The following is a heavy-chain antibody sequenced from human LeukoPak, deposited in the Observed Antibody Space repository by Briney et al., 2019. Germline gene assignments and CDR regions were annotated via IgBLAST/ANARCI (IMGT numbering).Heavy chain of an antibody. D-gene: IGHD2-15*01. Sequence: LSLTCTVSGDSFTSVTDYWAWIRQPPGKGLEWVSFISSTGGTIYYADAVKGRFTVSRDNAKNSLLLQMNSLRAEDTALYYCARGYSRAAFDIWGQGTMVTVSS. J-gene: IGHJ3*02. CDR1: GDSFTSVTDY. CDR3: ARGYSRAAFDI. CDR2: ISSTGGTI. V-gene: IGHV3-11*04.